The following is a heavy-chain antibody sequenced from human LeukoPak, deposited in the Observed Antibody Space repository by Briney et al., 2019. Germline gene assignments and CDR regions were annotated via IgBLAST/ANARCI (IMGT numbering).Heavy chain of an antibody. CDR1: GFTFITYW. J-gene: IGHJ5*02. Sequence: PGGSLRHSCAASGFTFITYWLSWVRQAPGKGLEWVANIKQDGSAKYYVDSVKGRFTIAIDNAKNSLYLQMNSLRVEDTALYYCARGYADYPTWFDGSGQRSLATVSS. V-gene: IGHV3-7*01. D-gene: IGHD4-17*01. CDR2: IKQDGSAK. CDR3: ARGYADYPTWFDG.